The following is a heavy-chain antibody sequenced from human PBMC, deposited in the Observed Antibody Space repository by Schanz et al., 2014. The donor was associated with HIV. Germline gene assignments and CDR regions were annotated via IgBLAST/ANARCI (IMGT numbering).Heavy chain of an antibody. CDR1: GYTFTAYY. J-gene: IGHJ3*02. CDR2: INPNSGGT. CDR3: ARDLVDGSTWYDAFDI. V-gene: IGHV1-2*02. D-gene: IGHD6-13*01. Sequence: QVQLVQSGAEVKKPGASVKVSCKASGYTFTAYYIHWVRQAPGQGLEWMGWINPNSGGTNSAQKFQGRVTMSMDTSISTAYMEVRSLRSDDTALYFCARDLVDGSTWYDAFDIWGQGTKVTVSS.